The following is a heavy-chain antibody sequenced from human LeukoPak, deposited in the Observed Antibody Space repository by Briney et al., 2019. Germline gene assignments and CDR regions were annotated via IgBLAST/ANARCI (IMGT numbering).Heavy chain of an antibody. D-gene: IGHD5-12*01. Sequence: GGSLRLSCAASGFTFSSYAMSWVRQAPGKRLEWVSAISGSGGSTYYADSVKGRFTISRDNSKNTLYLQMNSLRAEDTAVYYCAKDLAVATVPYFDYWGQGTLVTVSS. CDR3: AKDLAVATVPYFDY. CDR2: ISGSGGST. J-gene: IGHJ4*02. V-gene: IGHV3-23*01. CDR1: GFTFSSYA.